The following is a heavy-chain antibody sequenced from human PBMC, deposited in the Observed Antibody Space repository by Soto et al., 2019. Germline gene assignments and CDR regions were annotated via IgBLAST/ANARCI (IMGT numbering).Heavy chain of an antibody. CDR3: AHRVLRSVFGLVTTTAIYFDF. J-gene: IGHJ4*02. V-gene: IGHV2-5*02. CDR1: GFSLTTSGVG. Sequence: QITLNESGPTQVKPRQTLTLTCTFSGFSLTTSGVGVGWIRQSPGKAPEWLALSYWDDDKRYSPSLKSRLTITKYSSKNQVVLTMADLDPADTATYYCAHRVLRSVFGLVTTTAIYFDFWGQGTPVAVSS. D-gene: IGHD3-3*01. CDR2: SYWDDDK.